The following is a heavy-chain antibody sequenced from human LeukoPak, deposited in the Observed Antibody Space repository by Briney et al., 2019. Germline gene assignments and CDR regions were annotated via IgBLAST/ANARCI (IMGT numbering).Heavy chain of an antibody. Sequence: GRSLRLSCAASGFTFSSYAMHWVRQAPGKGLEWVAVISYDGSNKYYADSVKGRFTISRDNSKNTLYLQMNSLRAEDTAVYYCARDPSPKYDDHDAFDIWGQGTMVTVSS. CDR2: ISYDGSNK. D-gene: IGHD3-3*01. CDR1: GFTFSSYA. V-gene: IGHV3-30*04. CDR3: ARDPSPKYDDHDAFDI. J-gene: IGHJ3*02.